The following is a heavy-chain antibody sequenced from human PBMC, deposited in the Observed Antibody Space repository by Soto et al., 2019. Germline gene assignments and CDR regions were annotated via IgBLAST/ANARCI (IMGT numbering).Heavy chain of an antibody. CDR1: GGSISSSSYY. D-gene: IGHD1-26*01. V-gene: IGHV4-39*01. J-gene: IGHJ4*02. Sequence: SETLSLTCTVSGGSISSSSYYWGWIRQPPGKGLEWIGSIYYSGSTYYNPSLKSRVTISVDTSKNQFSLKLSSVTAADTAVYYCARHSGLVGNEYWGQGTLVTVSS. CDR3: ARHSGLVGNEY. CDR2: IYYSGST.